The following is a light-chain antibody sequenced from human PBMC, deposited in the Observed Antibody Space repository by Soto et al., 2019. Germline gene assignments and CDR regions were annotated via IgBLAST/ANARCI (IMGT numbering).Light chain of an antibody. J-gene: IGLJ1*01. CDR3: CSYAGSSYV. V-gene: IGLV2-23*02. Sequence: QSALTQPASVSGSPGQSITISCTGTSSDVGSYNLVSWYQQHPGKAPKLMIYEVSKRPSGVSNRSSGSKSGNTASLTISGLQAEDEADYSCCSYAGSSYVFGPGTKLTVL. CDR1: SSDVGSYNL. CDR2: EVS.